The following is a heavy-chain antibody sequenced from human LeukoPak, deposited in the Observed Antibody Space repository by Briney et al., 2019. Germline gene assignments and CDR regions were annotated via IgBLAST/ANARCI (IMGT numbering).Heavy chain of an antibody. D-gene: IGHD3-22*01. CDR3: ARAPDARGGFYYGAVHFDY. CDR1: GGSLSGFF. V-gene: IGHV4-34*01. CDR2: ISHTGST. Sequence: SETLSLTCAVHGGSLSGFFWGWIRQPPGKGLEWIGDISHTGSTNHNPSLKSRVTISLDTSKNQFSLKLSSVTAADTSVYYCARAPDARGGFYYGAVHFDYWGQGTLVTVSS. J-gene: IGHJ4*02.